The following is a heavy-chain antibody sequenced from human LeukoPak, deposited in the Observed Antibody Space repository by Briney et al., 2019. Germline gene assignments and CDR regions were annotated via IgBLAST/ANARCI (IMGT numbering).Heavy chain of an antibody. V-gene: IGHV3-11*04. CDR1: GFTFSDYY. J-gene: IGHJ4*02. CDR3: ARDGERYFDWLLLTTSFDY. CDR2: ISSSGSTI. D-gene: IGHD3-9*01. Sequence: GGSLRLSCAASGFTFSDYYMSWIRQAPGRGLEWVSYISSSGSTIYYADSVKGRFTISRDNSKNTLYLQMNSLRAEDTAVYYCARDGERYFDWLLLTTSFDYWGQGTLVTVSS.